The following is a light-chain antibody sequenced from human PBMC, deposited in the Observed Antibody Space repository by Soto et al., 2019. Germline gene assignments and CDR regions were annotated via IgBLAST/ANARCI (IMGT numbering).Light chain of an antibody. V-gene: IGKV3-20*01. CDR1: QSVSSY. CDR3: QQYGSSPTT. J-gene: IGKJ1*01. Sequence: EIVLTQSPATLSLSPGERATLSCRASQSVSSYLAWYQQKPGQGPRLLIYDASNRATGIPARFSGSGSGTDFTLTISRLEPEDFAVYYCQQYGSSPTTFGQGTKVEIK. CDR2: DAS.